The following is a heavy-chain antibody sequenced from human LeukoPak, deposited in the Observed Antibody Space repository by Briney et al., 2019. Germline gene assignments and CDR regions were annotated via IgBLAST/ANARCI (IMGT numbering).Heavy chain of an antibody. V-gene: IGHV3-15*07. CDR1: HFTFTNRW. J-gene: IGHJ4*02. CDR2: IASNTDGGTT. Sequence: KTGGSLRLSCAASHFTFTNRWMNWVRQAPGKGLEWVGRIASNTDGGTTDYAAPVKGRFTISRDDSKNALYLQMSSLKTEDTALYYCTTRTTTTIYWGQGTLVTVSS. CDR3: TTRTTTTIY. D-gene: IGHD1-7*01.